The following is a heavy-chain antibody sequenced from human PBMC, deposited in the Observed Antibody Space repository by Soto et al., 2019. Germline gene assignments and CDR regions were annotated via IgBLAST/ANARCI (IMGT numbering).Heavy chain of an antibody. CDR3: ARESEDLTSNFDY. Sequence: PGGSLRLSCAASGFTFSNSAMTWVRQAPGKGLEWVSSISSTTNYIYYGDSMKGRFTISRDNAKNSLYLEMNSLRAEDTAVYYCARESEDLTSNFDYWGQGTLVTVSS. CDR2: ISSTTNYI. J-gene: IGHJ4*02. CDR1: GFTFSNSA. V-gene: IGHV3-21*06.